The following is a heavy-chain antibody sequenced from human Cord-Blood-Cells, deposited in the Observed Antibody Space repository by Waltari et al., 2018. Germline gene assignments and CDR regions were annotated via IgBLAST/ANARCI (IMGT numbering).Heavy chain of an antibody. CDR1: GFTFSSYE. D-gene: IGHD3-10*01. V-gene: IGHV3-48*03. Sequence: EVQLVESGGGLVQPGGSLRLCCAASGFTFSSYEMNWVRQAPGKGLEWVSYISSSGSTIYYADSVKGRFTISRDNAKNSLYLQMNSLRAEDTAVYYCARDDPGRGFDYWGQGTLVTVSS. CDR3: ARDDPGRGFDY. J-gene: IGHJ4*02. CDR2: ISSSGSTI.